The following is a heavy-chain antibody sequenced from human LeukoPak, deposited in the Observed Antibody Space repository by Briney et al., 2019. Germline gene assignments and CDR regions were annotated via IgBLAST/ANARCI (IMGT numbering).Heavy chain of an antibody. J-gene: IGHJ4*02. Sequence: PGGSLRLSCAASGFTFSSYAMHWVRQAPGKGPEWVSTISGSGDYTYYADSVKGRFSISRDNSKNTLHLQMNSLRAEDTAVYYCAKTLFGCSVGSCYEAYFDDWGQGTLVTVSS. V-gene: IGHV3-23*01. CDR2: ISGSGDYT. D-gene: IGHD2-15*01. CDR1: GFTFSSYA. CDR3: AKTLFGCSVGSCYEAYFDD.